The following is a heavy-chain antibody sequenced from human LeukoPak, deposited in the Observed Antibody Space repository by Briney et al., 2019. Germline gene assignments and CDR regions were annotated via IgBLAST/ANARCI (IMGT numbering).Heavy chain of an antibody. CDR1: GFTFSTYA. CDR2: LSGIGGST. Sequence: GGSLRLSCAASGFTFSTYAMAWVRQAPGKGLEWVSALSGIGGSTYYADSVKGRFTISRDNSKSTLYLQMNSLRAEDTAIYYCAKDIVSGQPDPRAFDYWGQGTLVTVSS. D-gene: IGHD5-12*01. V-gene: IGHV3-23*01. J-gene: IGHJ4*02. CDR3: AKDIVSGQPDPRAFDY.